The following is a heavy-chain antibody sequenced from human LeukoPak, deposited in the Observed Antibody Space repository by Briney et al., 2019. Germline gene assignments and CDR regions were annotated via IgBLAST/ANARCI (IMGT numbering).Heavy chain of an antibody. CDR1: GASISSYY. J-gene: IGHJ4*02. CDR3: ARGDYSSAWKIGY. V-gene: IGHV4-59*01. CDR2: MHYSGST. Sequence: KPSETLSLTCTVSGASISSYYWNWIRQPPGKGLEWIGYMHYSGSTSYNPSLKSRVTISVDTSRNQFSLKLTSVTAADTAVYYCARGDYSSAWKIGYWGQGTLVTVSS. D-gene: IGHD6-19*01.